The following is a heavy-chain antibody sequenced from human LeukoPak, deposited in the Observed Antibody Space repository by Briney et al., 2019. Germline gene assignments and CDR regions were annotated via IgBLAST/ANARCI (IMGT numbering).Heavy chain of an antibody. CDR3: ARKGRRGYSYGDFDY. D-gene: IGHD5-18*01. V-gene: IGHV3-48*01. Sequence: PGRSLRLSCATSGFTFSSYSMNWVRQAPGKGLEWVSYISSSSSTIYYADSVKGRFTISRDNAKNSLYLQMNSLRAEDTAVYYCARKGRRGYSYGDFDYWGQGTLVTVSS. J-gene: IGHJ4*02. CDR2: ISSSSSTI. CDR1: GFTFSSYS.